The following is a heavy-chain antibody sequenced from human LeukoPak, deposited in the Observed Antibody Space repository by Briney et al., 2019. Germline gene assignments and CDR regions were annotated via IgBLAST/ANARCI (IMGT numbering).Heavy chain of an antibody. CDR1: GGSISSGGYY. D-gene: IGHD1-26*01. Sequence: SQTLSLTCTVSGGSISSGGYYWSWIRQHPGKGLEWIGYIYYSGSTYYNPSLKSRVTISVDTSKNQFSLKLSSVTAADTAVYYCARSEWELQGIFDYWGQGTLVTVSS. CDR2: IYYSGST. V-gene: IGHV4-31*03. J-gene: IGHJ4*02. CDR3: ARSEWELQGIFDY.